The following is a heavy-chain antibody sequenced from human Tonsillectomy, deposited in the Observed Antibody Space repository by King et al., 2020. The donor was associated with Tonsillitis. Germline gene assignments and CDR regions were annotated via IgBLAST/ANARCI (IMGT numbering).Heavy chain of an antibody. CDR3: ARDLDPYGGNPGFDY. D-gene: IGHD4-23*01. Sequence: QLVESGGGVVQPGRSLRLSCAASGFTFNNYGMHWVRQAPGKGLEWVAVIWYDGDNRYYRDSVQGRFTISRDNSKNTLFLQMNSLRAEDTAVYYCARDLDPYGGNPGFDYWGQGTLVAVSS. CDR2: IWYDGDNR. V-gene: IGHV3-33*08. CDR1: GFTFNNYG. J-gene: IGHJ4*02.